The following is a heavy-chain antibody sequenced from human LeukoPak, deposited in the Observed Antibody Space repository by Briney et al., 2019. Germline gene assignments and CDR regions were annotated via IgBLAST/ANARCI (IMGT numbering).Heavy chain of an antibody. J-gene: IGHJ1*01. CDR3: ARGDGYNCYEYLQH. CDR2: IWYVGNTK. CDR1: GFTLTSYC. V-gene: IGHV3-33*01. Sequence: GRSLRPSCPASGFTLTSYCMHSVRQPPGNWLEWVAFIWYVGNTKYYEDRVKCRFNISRDNYKQTMYLQRNGLRVEDTAVYYCARGDGYNCYEYLQHWGQGTLVTVS. D-gene: IGHD5-24*01.